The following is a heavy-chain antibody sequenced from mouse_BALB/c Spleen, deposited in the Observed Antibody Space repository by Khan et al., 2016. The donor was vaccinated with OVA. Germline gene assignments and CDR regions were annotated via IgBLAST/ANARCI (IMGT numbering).Heavy chain of an antibody. J-gene: IGHJ4*01. CDR1: GYAFSSYW. CDR3: ARKGDWGHAMDY. Sequence: VQLQQSGAELVRPGSSVKISCKASGYAFSSYWMNWVKQRPGQGLEWIGQIYPGDGDTNYNGKFKGKATLTADKSSSTAYMQLSILTSEDSAVYCWARKGDWGHAMDYWGQGTSVTVSS. V-gene: IGHV1-80*01. D-gene: IGHD4-1*01. CDR2: IYPGDGDT.